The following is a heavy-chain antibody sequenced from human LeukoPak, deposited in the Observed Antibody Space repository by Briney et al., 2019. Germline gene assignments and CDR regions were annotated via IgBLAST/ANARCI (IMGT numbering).Heavy chain of an antibody. Sequence: GGSLRLSCAASGFTFSSYATSWVRQAPGKGLEWVSTISGSGGSTYYADSVKGRFTISRDNSKNTMYLQMNSLRAEDTAVYYCAKAVRGYYYGTLDYWGQGTLVTVSS. V-gene: IGHV3-23*01. CDR2: ISGSGGST. J-gene: IGHJ4*02. CDR1: GFTFSSYA. D-gene: IGHD3-10*01. CDR3: AKAVRGYYYGTLDY.